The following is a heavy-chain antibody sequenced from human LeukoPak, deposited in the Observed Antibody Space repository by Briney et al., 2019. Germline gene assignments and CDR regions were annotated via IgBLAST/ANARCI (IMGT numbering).Heavy chain of an antibody. D-gene: IGHD5-12*01. CDR2: ITGSGDIT. V-gene: IGHV3-48*01. CDR3: ARENAVATGAFDY. CDR1: GFTFSSYG. J-gene: IGHJ4*02. Sequence: GGSLRLSCAASGFTFSSYGINWVRQAPGKGLEWVSHITGSGDITHYADSVKGRFTISRDNAKNSLYLQMHSLRAEDTAVYYCARENAVATGAFDYWGQGTLVTVSS.